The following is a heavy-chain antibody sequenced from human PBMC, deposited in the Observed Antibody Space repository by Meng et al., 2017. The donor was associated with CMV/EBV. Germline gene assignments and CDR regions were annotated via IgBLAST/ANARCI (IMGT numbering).Heavy chain of an antibody. Sequence: ASVKVSCKASGYSFTSYYFHWVRQAPGQGLEWMGIINPSGGGTTYAQKFQGRITVTRDTSTSTAYMELSSLRSEDTAVYYCAGDALGAPNWFDPWGQGTLVTVSS. CDR2: INPSGGGT. D-gene: IGHD1-26*01. CDR3: AGDALGAPNWFDP. V-gene: IGHV1-46*01. J-gene: IGHJ5*02. CDR1: GYSFTSYY.